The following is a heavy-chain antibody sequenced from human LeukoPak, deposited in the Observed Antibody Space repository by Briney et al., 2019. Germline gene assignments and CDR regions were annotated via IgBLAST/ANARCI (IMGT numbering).Heavy chain of an antibody. D-gene: IGHD2-15*01. J-gene: IGHJ2*01. V-gene: IGHV4-31*03. Sequence: SQTLSLTCTVSGGSITSGGYYWSWVRQHPGKGLEWIGYNNNSGSTYYNPSLESRVTISVDTSKNQFSLKLSSVTAADTAVYYCASATSDWYFDLWGRGTLVTVSS. CDR2: NNNSGST. CDR1: GGSITSGGYY. CDR3: ASATSDWYFDL.